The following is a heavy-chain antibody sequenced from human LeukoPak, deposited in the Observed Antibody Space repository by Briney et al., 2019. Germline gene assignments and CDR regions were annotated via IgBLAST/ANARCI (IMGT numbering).Heavy chain of an antibody. CDR2: ISWNSGSI. CDR3: ARGHDYSQTYYFDY. V-gene: IGHV3-9*01. D-gene: IGHD4-11*01. J-gene: IGHJ4*02. CDR1: GFTFDDYA. Sequence: PGRSLRLSCAASGFTFDDYAMHWVRQAPGKGLEWVSGISWNSGSIGYADSVKGRFTISRDNAKNSLYLQMNSLRAEDTAVYYCARGHDYSQTYYFDYWGQGTLVTVSS.